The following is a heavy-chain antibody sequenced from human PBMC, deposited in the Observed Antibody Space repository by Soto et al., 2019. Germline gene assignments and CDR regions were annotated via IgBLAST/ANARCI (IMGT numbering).Heavy chain of an antibody. V-gene: IGHV5-10-1*01. J-gene: IGHJ5*02. CDR3: ARMENILGFDP. Sequence: GESLKISCKGSGYSFSSYWITWVRQMPGKGLEWMGRIDPSDSYTDYSPSFQGHVTISADKSISTAYLQWSSLKASDTAMYFCARMENILGFDPWGQGTLVTVSS. CDR2: IDPSDSYT. D-gene: IGHD3-9*01. CDR1: GYSFSSYW.